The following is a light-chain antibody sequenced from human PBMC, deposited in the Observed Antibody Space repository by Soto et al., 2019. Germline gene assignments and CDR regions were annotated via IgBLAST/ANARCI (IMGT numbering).Light chain of an antibody. CDR1: QGINNW. CDR2: AAS. Sequence: DIQMTQSPSSVSASVGDRVTITCRASQGINNWLGWYQQKPGKAPKLLIYAASTLQSGVPSRFSGSGSGTDFTLTISSLQPEDFAMYYCQQANGFPRTFGQGTKVEIK. CDR3: QQANGFPRT. J-gene: IGKJ1*01. V-gene: IGKV1-12*01.